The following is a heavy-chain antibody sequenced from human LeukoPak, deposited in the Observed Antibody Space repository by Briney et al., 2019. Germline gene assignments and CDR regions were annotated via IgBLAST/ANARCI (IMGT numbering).Heavy chain of an antibody. J-gene: IGHJ5*02. CDR1: GFTVSSNY. Sequence: GGSLRLSCAASGFTVSSNYMSWVRQAPGKGLEWVSVIYSGGSTYYADSVEGRFTISRDNSKNTLYLQMNSLRAEDTAVYCCARGTSSSIAARPWGQGTLVTVSS. CDR2: IYSGGST. D-gene: IGHD6-6*01. CDR3: ARGTSSSIAARP. V-gene: IGHV3-53*01.